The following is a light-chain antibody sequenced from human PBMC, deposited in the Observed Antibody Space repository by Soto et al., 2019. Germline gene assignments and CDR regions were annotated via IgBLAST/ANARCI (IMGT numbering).Light chain of an antibody. CDR2: AAS. CDR3: LQDYNYPWT. Sequence: AIPMTQSPSSLSASVGDRVTITCRASQDIRNDLGCYQEKPRQAPKLLIYAASNLQSGVPSRLSGSGSGTDFTLTISSMQPEDFATEYCLQDYNYPWTFGQGTKVEV. V-gene: IGKV1-6*01. CDR1: QDIRND. J-gene: IGKJ1*01.